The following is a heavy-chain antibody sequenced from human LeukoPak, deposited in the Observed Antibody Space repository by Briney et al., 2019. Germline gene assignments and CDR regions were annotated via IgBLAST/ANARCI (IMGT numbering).Heavy chain of an antibody. V-gene: IGHV3-23*01. CDR2: ISGSGGST. CDR3: AKVPSREVITSDY. J-gene: IGHJ4*02. CDR1: GFTFSSYT. Sequence: GGSLRLSCAASGFTFSSYTMSWVRQAPGKGLEWVSAISGSGGSTYYADSVKGRFTISRDNSKNTLYLQMNSLRAEDTAVYYCAKVPSREVITSDYWGQGTLVTVSS. D-gene: IGHD3-16*01.